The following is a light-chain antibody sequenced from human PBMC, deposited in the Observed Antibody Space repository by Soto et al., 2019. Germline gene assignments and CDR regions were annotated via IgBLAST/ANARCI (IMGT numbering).Light chain of an antibody. J-gene: IGLJ1*01. CDR2: EVN. V-gene: IGLV2-14*01. CDR1: SSDIRAYHY. Sequence: QSVLTLPAALSGSPGQSITISCTGTSSDIRAYHYVSWFQQHPFKAPKLMISEVNNRPSGVSNRFSGPKSGNKAYLTISGLQVEDEAEYFCVAFTPAPTHVCGTGTKVT. CDR3: VAFTPAPTHV.